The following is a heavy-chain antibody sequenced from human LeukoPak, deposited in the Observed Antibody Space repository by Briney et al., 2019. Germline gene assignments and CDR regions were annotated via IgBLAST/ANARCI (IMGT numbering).Heavy chain of an antibody. Sequence: SETLSLTCSVSGGSINNYYWIWIRQPPGKGLEWIGYIHSRGSTYYNPSLKSRVTISVDTSKNQFSLKLSSVTAADTAVYYCARVYGDYYYYYMDVWGKGTTVTVSS. CDR3: ARVYGDYYYYYMDV. D-gene: IGHD4-17*01. CDR1: GGSINNYY. J-gene: IGHJ6*03. CDR2: IHSRGST. V-gene: IGHV4-59*01.